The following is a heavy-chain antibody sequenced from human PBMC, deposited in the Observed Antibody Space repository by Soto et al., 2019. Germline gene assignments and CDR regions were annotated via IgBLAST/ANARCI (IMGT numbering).Heavy chain of an antibody. D-gene: IGHD6-19*01. J-gene: IGHJ4*02. CDR2: INYSGST. CDR3: ARVGGRIAVAGRYYFDY. V-gene: IGHV4-59*12. Sequence: SETLSLTCTVSGGSISSYYWSWIRQPPGKGLEWIEYINYSGSTNYNPSLKSRVTISVDTSKNQFSLKLSSVTAADTAVYYCARVGGRIAVAGRYYFDYWGQGTLVTVSS. CDR1: GGSISSYY.